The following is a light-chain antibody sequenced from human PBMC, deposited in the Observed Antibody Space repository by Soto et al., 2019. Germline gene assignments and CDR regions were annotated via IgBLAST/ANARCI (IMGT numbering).Light chain of an antibody. Sequence: EIVLTQSPGTLSLSPGERATLSCRASQSISKYLAWYQQRPGLSPRLLIYAASSRATGVPDRFSGGGSATDFTLTVSRLEPEDFAVYYCQQYGGSPRTFGQGTKLEIK. CDR2: AAS. V-gene: IGKV3-20*01. CDR3: QQYGGSPRT. J-gene: IGKJ2*01. CDR1: QSISKY.